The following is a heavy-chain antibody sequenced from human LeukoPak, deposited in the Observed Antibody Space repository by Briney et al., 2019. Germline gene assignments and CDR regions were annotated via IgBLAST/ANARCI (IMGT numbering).Heavy chain of an antibody. V-gene: IGHV3-30*02. CDR1: GFTFSSYG. J-gene: IGHJ6*03. CDR3: AKDLIAAAGTYYYYYYMDV. D-gene: IGHD6-13*01. CDR2: IRYDGSNI. Sequence: PGGSLRLSCAASGFTFSSYGMNWVRQAPGKGLEWVSFIRYDGSNIYYADSVKGRFTISRDNSKNTLYLQMNSLRAEDTAVYYCAKDLIAAAGTYYYYYYMDVWGKGTTVTVSS.